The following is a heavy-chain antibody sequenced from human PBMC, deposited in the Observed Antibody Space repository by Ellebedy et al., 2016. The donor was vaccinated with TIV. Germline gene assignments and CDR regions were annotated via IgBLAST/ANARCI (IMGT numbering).Heavy chain of an antibody. Sequence: GESLKISCEASGFTFDGYAMSWVRQAPGKGLEWLSSLTGSGRTTYYADSVKGRLIISRDNSKNTLYLQINSVRVDDTAVYYCAKVRGSVAAGALTLFDSWGQGTRVTVSS. CDR1: GFTFDGYA. J-gene: IGHJ4*02. CDR2: LTGSGRTT. V-gene: IGHV3-23*01. D-gene: IGHD6-13*01. CDR3: AKVRGSVAAGALTLFDS.